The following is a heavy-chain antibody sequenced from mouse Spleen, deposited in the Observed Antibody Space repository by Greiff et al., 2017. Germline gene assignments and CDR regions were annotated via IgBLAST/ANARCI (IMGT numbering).Heavy chain of an antibody. CDR1: GYAFSSSW. D-gene: IGHD2-4*01. J-gene: IGHJ4*01. CDR2: IYPGDGDT. V-gene: IGHV1-82*01. CDR3: ARDYAVGYYYAMDY. Sequence: VHLVESGPELVKPGAAVKISCKASGYAFSSSWMNWVKQRPGQGLEWIGRIYPGDGDTNYNGKFKGKATLTADKSSSTAYMQLSSLTSVDSAVYFCARDYAVGYYYAMDYWGQGTSVTVSS.